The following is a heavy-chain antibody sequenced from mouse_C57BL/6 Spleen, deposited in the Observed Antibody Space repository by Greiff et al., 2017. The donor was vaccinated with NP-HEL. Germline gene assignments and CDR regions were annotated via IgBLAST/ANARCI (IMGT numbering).Heavy chain of an antibody. J-gene: IGHJ4*01. CDR3: ARRPGGYAMDY. V-gene: IGHV1-64*01. CDR2: IHPNSGST. Sequence: VQLQQPGAELVKPGASVKLSCKASGYTFTSYWMHWVKQRPGQGLEWIGMIHPNSGSTNYNEKFKSKATLTVDKSSSTAYMQLSSLTSEDSAVYYCARRPGGYAMDYWGQGTSVTVSS. CDR1: GYTFTSYW.